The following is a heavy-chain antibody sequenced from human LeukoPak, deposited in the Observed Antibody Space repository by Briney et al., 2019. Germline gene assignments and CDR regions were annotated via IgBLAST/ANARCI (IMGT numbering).Heavy chain of an antibody. J-gene: IGHJ6*03. Sequence: ASETLSLICSVSGGSINTASYYWGWIRQPPGKGLELIGNFYYTGTTFYNSSLQGRVTISVDTSKNQFSLKLTSVTATDTSVYYCAGMKATGTSRGYIDVWGKGTTVTVSS. CDR2: FYYTGTT. CDR3: AGMKATGTSRGYIDV. V-gene: IGHV4-39*01. CDR1: GGSINTASYY. D-gene: IGHD1-1*01.